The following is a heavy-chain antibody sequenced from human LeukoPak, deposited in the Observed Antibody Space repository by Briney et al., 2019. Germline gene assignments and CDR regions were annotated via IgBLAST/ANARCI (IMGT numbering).Heavy chain of an antibody. D-gene: IGHD3-10*01. V-gene: IGHV1-2*02. Sequence: ASVKVSCKASGYTFTGYYMHWVRQAPGQGLEWMGWINPNTGGKNYAQKFQGRVTMTRDTSISTAYMEMRRLRSDDTAVYYCAKGWFADNWFDPWGQGTLVTVSS. CDR3: AKGWFADNWFDP. CDR1: GYTFTGYY. J-gene: IGHJ5*02. CDR2: INPNTGGK.